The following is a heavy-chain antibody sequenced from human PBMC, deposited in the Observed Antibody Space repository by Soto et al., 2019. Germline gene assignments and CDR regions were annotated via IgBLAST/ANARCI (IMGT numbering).Heavy chain of an antibody. CDR2: ISSRGSA. Sequence: QVQLQESGPGLVTPSETLSLTCTVSGGTVSSGGYYWRWSRQPPGKGLEWIGYISSRGSANYNPSLKSRITISVDTSKNQFSLKLTSVTAADTAVYYCAMAGNYRYFDAWGQGTLVTVSS. CDR1: GGTVSSGGYY. D-gene: IGHD1-7*01. V-gene: IGHV4-61*08. CDR3: AMAGNYRYFDA. J-gene: IGHJ4*02.